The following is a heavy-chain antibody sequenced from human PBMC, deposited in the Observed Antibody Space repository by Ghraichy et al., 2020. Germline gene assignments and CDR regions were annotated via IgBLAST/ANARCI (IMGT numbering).Heavy chain of an antibody. Sequence: LSLTCAASGFTFTNAWMSWVRQAPGKGLEWIGRIKSKAAGGTTDYAAPVKGRFTISRDDSKNTLYLQMNSLKTEDTAVYFCTTEVRWELLEFNYWGQGTLVTVSS. CDR2: IKSKAAGGTT. D-gene: IGHD1-26*01. CDR3: TTEVRWELLEFNY. V-gene: IGHV3-15*01. CDR1: GFTFTNAW. J-gene: IGHJ4*02.